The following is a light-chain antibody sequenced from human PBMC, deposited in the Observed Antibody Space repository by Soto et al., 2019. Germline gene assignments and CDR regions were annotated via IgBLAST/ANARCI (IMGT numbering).Light chain of an antibody. V-gene: IGLV2-23*02. CDR1: SSDVGGYNY. J-gene: IGLJ2*01. Sequence: QSALTQPASVSGSPGQSITISCTGTSSDVGGYNYVSWYQQHPGKAPKLMIYEVSNRPSGVSNRFSGSKSGNTASLTIFGLQAEDEAVYYCCSYAGPSTFVIFGGGTKVTVL. CDR3: CSYAGPSTFVI. CDR2: EVS.